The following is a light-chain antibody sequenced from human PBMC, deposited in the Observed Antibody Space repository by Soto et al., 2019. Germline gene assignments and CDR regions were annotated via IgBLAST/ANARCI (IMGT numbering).Light chain of an antibody. CDR3: QQSYSGPLT. J-gene: IGKJ4*01. CDR2: AAS. V-gene: IGKV1-39*01. CDR1: QSISSY. Sequence: DIQMTQSPSSLSASVVDRVTITCRASQSISSYLNWCQQKPGKAPKVLIYAASSLQSGVPSRFSGIGSGTDFTLSISSLQPEDFATYYCQQSYSGPLTFGGGTKVDIK.